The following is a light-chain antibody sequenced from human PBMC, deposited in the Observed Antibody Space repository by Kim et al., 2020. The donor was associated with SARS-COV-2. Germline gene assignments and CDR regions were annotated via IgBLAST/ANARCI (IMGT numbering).Light chain of an antibody. Sequence: GQSVTISCSGSTSNIGRNTVMWYQQLPGTAPRLLIYSNNQRPSGVPDRFSGSRSDTSASLAIGGLQSDDGADYYCASWDDSLIGVVFGGGTKVTVL. V-gene: IGLV1-44*01. CDR2: SNN. CDR1: TSNIGRNT. CDR3: ASWDDSLIGVV. J-gene: IGLJ3*02.